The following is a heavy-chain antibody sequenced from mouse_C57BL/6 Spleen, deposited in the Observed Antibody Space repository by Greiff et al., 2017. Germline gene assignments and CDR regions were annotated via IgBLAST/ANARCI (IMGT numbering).Heavy chain of an antibody. J-gene: IGHJ2*01. CDR2: IDPSDSYT. D-gene: IGHD2-2*01. CDR1: GYTFTSYW. V-gene: IGHV1-69*01. Sequence: VQLQQPGAELVMPGASVKLSCKASGYTFTSYWMHWVKQRPGQGLEWIGEIDPSDSYTTYNQQFKGKSTLTVDKSSSTAYMQLSSLTSEDSAVYYCARSGGYAHFDYGGQGTTLTVSS. CDR3: ARSGGYAHFDY.